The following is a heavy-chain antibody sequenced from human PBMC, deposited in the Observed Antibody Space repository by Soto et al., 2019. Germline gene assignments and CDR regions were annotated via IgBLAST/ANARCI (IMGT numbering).Heavy chain of an antibody. J-gene: IGHJ4*02. D-gene: IGHD3-10*01. CDR2: IYYSGST. CDR1: GGSISSGCYY. CDR3: ATQSPDYGSGSYLDY. Sequence: SETLSLTCTVSGGSISSGCYYWSWIRQHPGKGLEWIGYIYYSGSTYYNPSLKSRVTISVDTSKNQFSLKLSSVTAADTAVYYCATQSPDYGSGSYLDYWGQGTLVTVSS. V-gene: IGHV4-31*03.